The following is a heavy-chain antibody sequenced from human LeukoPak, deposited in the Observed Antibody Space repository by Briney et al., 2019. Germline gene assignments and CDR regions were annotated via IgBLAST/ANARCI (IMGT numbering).Heavy chain of an antibody. CDR1: GFTFSDYG. D-gene: IGHD6-13*01. J-gene: IGHJ4*02. Sequence: SGGSLRLSCAASGFTFSDYGMHWVRQAPGKGLEWVAVISYDGSNKYYSDSVKGRFTISRDNPKNTLSLQMNSLRAEDTAVYYCTKDGGLYSGSWHPSFDYWGQGTLVTVSS. CDR2: ISYDGSNK. CDR3: TKDGGLYSGSWHPSFDY. V-gene: IGHV3-30*18.